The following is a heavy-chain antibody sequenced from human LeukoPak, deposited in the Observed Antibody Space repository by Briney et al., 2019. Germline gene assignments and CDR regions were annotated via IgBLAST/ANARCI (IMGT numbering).Heavy chain of an antibody. V-gene: IGHV3-30*18. D-gene: IGHD3-22*01. CDR1: GVTFSSYG. CDR2: ISYDGSKK. Sequence: SGRSLRLSCAASGVTFSSYGMHWVRQAPGKGLEWVAVISYDGSKKYYADSVKGRFTISRDNSKNTLYLQINSLRAEDTAVYYCAKDAGYDSSGYGGSNVYSGQGALVTVSS. CDR3: AKDAGYDSSGYGGSNVY. J-gene: IGHJ4*02.